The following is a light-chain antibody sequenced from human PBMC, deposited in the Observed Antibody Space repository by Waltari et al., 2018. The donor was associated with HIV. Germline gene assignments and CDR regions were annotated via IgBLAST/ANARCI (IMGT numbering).Light chain of an antibody. Sequence: QSVLTQPPSVSGAPGPGVTISCTGGRSNVGSGYELNWYQHLPGAAPKLLIYDTRSRPSGVPDRFSGSMSGTSASLTITGLQAEDEGDYYCQSYDRSLSGVVFGGGTKLTVL. CDR1: RSNVGSGYE. V-gene: IGLV1-40*01. CDR2: DTR. CDR3: QSYDRSLSGVV. J-gene: IGLJ2*01.